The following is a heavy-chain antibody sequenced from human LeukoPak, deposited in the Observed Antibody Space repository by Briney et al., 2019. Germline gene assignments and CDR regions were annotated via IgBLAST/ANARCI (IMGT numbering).Heavy chain of an antibody. Sequence: HPGGSLRLSCAASGFMFSNYAMSWVRQAPGKGLEWVSAISGSGGNTYYADSVKGRFTISRDNAKNSLYLQMNSLRAEDTAVYYCARERFMAVTGREGYFQHWGQGTLVTVSS. CDR1: GFMFSNYA. J-gene: IGHJ1*01. CDR2: ISGSGGNT. D-gene: IGHD2-21*02. V-gene: IGHV3-23*01. CDR3: ARERFMAVTGREGYFQH.